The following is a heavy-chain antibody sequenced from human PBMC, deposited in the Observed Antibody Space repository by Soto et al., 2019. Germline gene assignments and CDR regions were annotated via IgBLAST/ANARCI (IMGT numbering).Heavy chain of an antibody. CDR1: GGSVSSGSYY. J-gene: IGHJ5*02. CDR2: IYYSGST. D-gene: IGHD3-10*01. V-gene: IGHV4-61*01. CDR3: ARVGHPGWFDP. Sequence: QVQLQESGPGLVKPSETLSLTCTVSGGSVSSGSYYWSWIRQPPGKGLEWIGYIYYSGSTNYNPSRKSRVTIAVDTSKNQFSLKLSSVTAADTAVYYCARVGHPGWFDPWGQGTLVTVSS.